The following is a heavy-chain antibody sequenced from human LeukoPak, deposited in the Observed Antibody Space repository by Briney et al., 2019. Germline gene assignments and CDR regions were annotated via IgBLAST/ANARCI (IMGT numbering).Heavy chain of an antibody. Sequence: SSETLSLTCTVSGGSISSGGHYWSWIRQHPGKGLEWLGYIYHSGDAYYNPSLKSRVTISVDTFKNQFSLKLNSVTAADTAVYYCARGNYGDYVFNFDYWGQGALVTVSS. CDR3: ARGNYGDYVFNFDY. V-gene: IGHV4-30-4*08. CDR1: GGSISSGGHY. D-gene: IGHD4-17*01. CDR2: IYHSGDA. J-gene: IGHJ4*02.